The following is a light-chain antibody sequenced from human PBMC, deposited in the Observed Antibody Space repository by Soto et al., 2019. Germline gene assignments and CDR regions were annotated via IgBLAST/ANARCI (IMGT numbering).Light chain of an antibody. CDR3: QQYDSYPWT. V-gene: IGKV1-5*03. CDR1: QTINSW. Sequence: DIQMTQSPSTLSASVGDRVTITCRASQTINSWLAWFHKKQGKAPSLLVYKASTLESGDPSRFSGSGSGTEFTPTISRLQPDDFATYYCQQYDSYPWTFGQGTKVEIK. J-gene: IGKJ1*01. CDR2: KAS.